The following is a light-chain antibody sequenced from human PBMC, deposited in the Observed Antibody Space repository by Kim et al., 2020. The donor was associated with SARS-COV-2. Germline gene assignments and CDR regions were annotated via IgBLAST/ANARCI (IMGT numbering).Light chain of an antibody. V-gene: IGKV3-11*01. CDR3: QRRSNWPLIT. Sequence: SPGERATLSCRASQSVSSYLAWYQQKPGQAPRLLIYDASNRATGIPARFSGSGSGTDFTLTISSLEPEDFAVYYCQRRSNWPLITFGQGTRLEIK. CDR1: QSVSSY. J-gene: IGKJ5*01. CDR2: DAS.